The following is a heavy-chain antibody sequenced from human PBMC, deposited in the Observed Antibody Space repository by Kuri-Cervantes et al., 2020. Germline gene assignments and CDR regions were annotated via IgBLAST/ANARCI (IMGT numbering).Heavy chain of an antibody. CDR3: ARPAAAGSDY. V-gene: IGHV4-39*01. J-gene: IGHJ4*02. CDR2: IYYSGST. Sequence: SETLSLTCTVSGGSISSSSYYWGWIRQPPGKGLEWIGSIYYSGSTYYNPSLKSRVTISVDTSKNQFSLKLSSVTAADTAVYYCARPAAAGSDYWGQGTLVPSPQ. CDR1: GGSISSSSYY. D-gene: IGHD6-13*01.